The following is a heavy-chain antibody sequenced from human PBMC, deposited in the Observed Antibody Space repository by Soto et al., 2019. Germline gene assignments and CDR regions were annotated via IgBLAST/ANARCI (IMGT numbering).Heavy chain of an antibody. CDR1: GFTFSSYW. Sequence: GGSLRLSCAASGFTFSSYWMSWVRQAPGKGLEWVANIKQDGSEKYYVDSVKGRFTISRDNAKNSLYLQMNSLRAEDTAVYYCARAAAVVTHLFYFDYWGQGTLVTVSS. V-gene: IGHV3-7*03. J-gene: IGHJ4*02. D-gene: IGHD2-21*02. CDR3: ARAAAVVTHLFYFDY. CDR2: IKQDGSEK.